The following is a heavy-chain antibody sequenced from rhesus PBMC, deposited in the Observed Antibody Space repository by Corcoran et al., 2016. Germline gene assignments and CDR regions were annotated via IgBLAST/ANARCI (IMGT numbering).Heavy chain of an antibody. Sequence: QVQLQESGPGLVKPSETLSLTCTVSGASIRSNWWSWIRQPPGKGLEWIGEINGNSGSTNYNPPLKSRVTISKDASKNQFSLKLSSVTAADTAVYYCARVGSSWSGRKWLDYWGQGVLVTVSS. J-gene: IGHJ4*01. CDR1: GASIRSNW. D-gene: IGHD6-13*01. CDR2: INGNSGST. V-gene: IGHV4-80*01. CDR3: ARVGSSWSGRKWLDY.